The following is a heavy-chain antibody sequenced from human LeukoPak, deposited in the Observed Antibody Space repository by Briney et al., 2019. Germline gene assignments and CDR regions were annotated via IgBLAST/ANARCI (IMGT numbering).Heavy chain of an antibody. CDR1: GYTLTELS. V-gene: IGHV1-24*01. J-gene: IGHJ6*02. CDR2: FDPEDGET. Sequence: GASVKVSCKVSGYTLTELSMHWVRQAPGKGLEWMGGFDPEDGETIYAQKFQGRVTMTRNTSISTAYMELSSLRSEDTAVYYCARDHLWQWLAHYYYYGMDVWGQGTTVTVSS. CDR3: ARDHLWQWLAHYYYYGMDV. D-gene: IGHD6-19*01.